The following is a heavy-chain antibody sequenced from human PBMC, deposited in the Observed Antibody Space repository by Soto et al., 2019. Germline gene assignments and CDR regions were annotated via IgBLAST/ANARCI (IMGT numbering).Heavy chain of an antibody. CDR2: MNTTTGNA. D-gene: IGHD3-3*01. J-gene: IGHJ4*02. Sequence: ASVKVSCMTSGYTFTEFDINWVRQAPGQGLEGMGGMNTTTGNASYAQKFQGRVTMTRDTTTSTAYMELRRLRSEDTAVYYCARVVRFFGGHAGYWGQGTLVTVSS. V-gene: IGHV1-8*01. CDR3: ARVVRFFGGHAGY. CDR1: GYTFTEFD.